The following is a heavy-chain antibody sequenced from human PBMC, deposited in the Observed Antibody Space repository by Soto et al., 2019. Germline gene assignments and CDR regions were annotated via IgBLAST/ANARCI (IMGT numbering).Heavy chain of an antibody. CDR2: INANSGGT. Sequence: QVQLVQSGAEVKKPGASVKVSCKASGYTFTGYYMHWVRQAPGQGLEWMGWINANSGGTNYAQKFQGRVTMTRDTSISTASMELSRLRSDDTAVYYCARGRFSYGSGNFDYWGQGTLVTVSS. CDR1: GYTFTGYY. V-gene: IGHV1-2*02. CDR3: ARGRFSYGSGNFDY. D-gene: IGHD3-10*01. J-gene: IGHJ4*02.